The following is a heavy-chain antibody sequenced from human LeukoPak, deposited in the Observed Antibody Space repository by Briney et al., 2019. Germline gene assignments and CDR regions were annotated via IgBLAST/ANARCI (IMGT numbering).Heavy chain of an antibody. CDR2: IWYDGSNK. CDR1: GFTFSGYG. CDR3: AREGPTMGYYGMDV. Sequence: PGGSLRLSCAASGFTFSGYGMHWVRQAPGKGLEWVAVIWYDGSNKYYADSVKGRFTISRDNSKNTLYLQMNSLRAEDTAVYYCAREGPTMGYYGMDVWGQGTTVTVSS. D-gene: IGHD3-10*01. V-gene: IGHV3-33*01. J-gene: IGHJ6*02.